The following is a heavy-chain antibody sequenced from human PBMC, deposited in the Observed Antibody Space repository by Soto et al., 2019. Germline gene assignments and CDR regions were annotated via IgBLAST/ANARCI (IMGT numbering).Heavy chain of an antibody. CDR3: ATQAVVRGVRYWYFDL. CDR1: GYTFTSYY. Sequence: QVQLVQSGAEVKKPGASVKVSCKASGYTFTSYYMHWVRQAPGQGLEWMGIINPSGGSTSYAQKFQGRVTMTRDTSTSTVYKELSSLRSEDTAVYYCATQAVVRGVRYWYFDLWGRGTLVTVSS. D-gene: IGHD3-10*01. J-gene: IGHJ2*01. CDR2: INPSGGST. V-gene: IGHV1-46*01.